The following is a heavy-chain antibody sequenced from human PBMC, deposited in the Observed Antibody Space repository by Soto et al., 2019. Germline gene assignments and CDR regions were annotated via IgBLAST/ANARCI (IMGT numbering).Heavy chain of an antibody. CDR2: LYYGRSA. Sequence: QVQLQESGPGLVKPSETLSLTCAVSGDSISSYYCMWIRQPPGKGLESIGYLYYGRSANYNPALKSRVTLSVDTSTNQCCLTLSSMTAADTAVYYCALRSRAVVPEYWGQGTLVTVSS. J-gene: IGHJ4*02. D-gene: IGHD3-22*01. V-gene: IGHV4-59*01. CDR3: ALRSRAVVPEY. CDR1: GDSISSYY.